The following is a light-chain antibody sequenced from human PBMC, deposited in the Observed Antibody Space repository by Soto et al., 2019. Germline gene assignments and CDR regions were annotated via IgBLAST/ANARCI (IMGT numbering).Light chain of an antibody. CDR2: DAS. CDR1: QRITWNY. J-gene: IGKJ2*01. V-gene: IGKV3-20*01. CDR3: QQYVHSPHT. Sequence: DIVLTQSPGTLSLSPVETATLSCRAGQRITWNYVAWYQQKPGQAPSLLIYDASIRATGVPDRFSGSGSGTDFTLSISRLQPEDFAGYYCQQYVHSPHTFGQGTNLEIK.